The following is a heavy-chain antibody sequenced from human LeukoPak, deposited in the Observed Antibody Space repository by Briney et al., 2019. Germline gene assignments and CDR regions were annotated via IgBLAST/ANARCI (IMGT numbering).Heavy chain of an antibody. CDR3: ARQRIDTAMAYYFDY. Sequence: SETLSLTCTVSGGSISSSSYYSGWIRQPPGKGLEWIESIYYSGSTYYNPSLKSRVTISVDTSKNQFSLKLSSVTAADTAVYYCARQRIDTAMAYYFDYWGQGTLVTVSS. CDR1: GGSISSSSYY. D-gene: IGHD5-18*01. V-gene: IGHV4-39*01. CDR2: IYYSGST. J-gene: IGHJ4*02.